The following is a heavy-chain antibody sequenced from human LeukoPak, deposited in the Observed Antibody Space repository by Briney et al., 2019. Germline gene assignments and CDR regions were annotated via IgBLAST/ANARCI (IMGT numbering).Heavy chain of an antibody. CDR1: GFSFDDYA. CDR3: AKGVDTAMVYYYYYYMDV. D-gene: IGHD5-18*01. V-gene: IGHV3-20*04. Sequence: GGSLRLSCAASGFSFDDYAMNWVRQAPGKGLEWVSGINWNGGSTGYADSVKGRFTISRDNAKNTLYLQMNSLRAEDTAVYYCAKGVDTAMVYYYYYYMDVWGKGTTVTISS. CDR2: INWNGGST. J-gene: IGHJ6*03.